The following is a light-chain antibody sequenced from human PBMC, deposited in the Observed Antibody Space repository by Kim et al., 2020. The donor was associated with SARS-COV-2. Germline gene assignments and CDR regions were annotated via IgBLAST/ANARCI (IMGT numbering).Light chain of an antibody. CDR2: DVD. V-gene: IGLV2-14*04. CDR3: SSFRSGNTLL. Sequence: QSLTTPCHGNISDVAAYNFVSWYQQHPGEAPKVIIYDVDNRPSGVSNRFSGSKSGNTASLTISEVQAEDEADYYCSSFRSGNTLLFGGGTQLTVL. CDR1: ISDVAAYNF. J-gene: IGLJ3*02.